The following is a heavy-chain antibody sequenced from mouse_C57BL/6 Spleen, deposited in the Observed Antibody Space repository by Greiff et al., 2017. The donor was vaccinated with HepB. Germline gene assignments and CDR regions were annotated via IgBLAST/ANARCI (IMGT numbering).Heavy chain of an antibody. CDR1: GFTFSSYA. J-gene: IGHJ3*01. CDR2: ISDGGSYT. V-gene: IGHV5-4*01. Sequence: EVQLVESGGGLVKPGGSLKLSCAASGFTFSSYAMSWVRQTPEKRLEWVATISDGGSYTYYPDNVKGRFTISRDNAKNNLYLQMSHLKSEDTAMYYGARDWEGVFAYWGQGTLVTVSA. CDR3: ARDWEGVFAY. D-gene: IGHD4-1*01.